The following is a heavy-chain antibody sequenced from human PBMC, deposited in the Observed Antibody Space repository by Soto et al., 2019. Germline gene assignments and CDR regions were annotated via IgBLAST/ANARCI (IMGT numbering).Heavy chain of an antibody. CDR1: ELAFSNYA. J-gene: IGHJ4*02. D-gene: IGHD6-13*01. V-gene: IGHV3-23*01. CDR2: ISASGYSA. Sequence: EAQLLESGGGLVQPGGSLRLSCAASELAFSNYAMTWVRQAPGEGLEWVSVISASGYSAYYGGAVKGRFTTSRDNSKSTLYLQMNRLRADDTAVYYCAKGEQLWDPFDSWGQGTLVTVSS. CDR3: AKGEQLWDPFDS.